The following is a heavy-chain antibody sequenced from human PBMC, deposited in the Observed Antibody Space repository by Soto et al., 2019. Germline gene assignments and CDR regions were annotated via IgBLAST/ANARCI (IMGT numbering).Heavy chain of an antibody. CDR2: MNPNSGNT. D-gene: IGHD3-10*01. CDR1: GYAFTSYD. V-gene: IGHV1-8*01. Sequence: ASVKVSCKASGYAFTSYDINWVRQATGQGLEWMGWMNPNSGNTGYAQKFQGRVTMTRNTSISTAYMELSSLRSEDTAVYYCARSLGFYGSGSYPEGPHFFDDWGQGFLVTVSS. J-gene: IGHJ4*02. CDR3: ARSLGFYGSGSYPEGPHFFDD.